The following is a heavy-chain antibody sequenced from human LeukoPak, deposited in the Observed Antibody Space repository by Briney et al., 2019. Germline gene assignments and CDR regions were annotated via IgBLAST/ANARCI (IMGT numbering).Heavy chain of an antibody. D-gene: IGHD6-19*01. CDR3: VAVGGWEFDY. Sequence: ASVKVSCKASGYTFTGYYMHWVRQAPGQGLEWMGWISAYNGNTNYAQKLQGRVTMTTDTSTSTAYMELRSLRSDDTAVYYCVAVGGWEFDYWGQGTLVTVSS. J-gene: IGHJ4*02. CDR1: GYTFTGYY. V-gene: IGHV1-18*04. CDR2: ISAYNGNT.